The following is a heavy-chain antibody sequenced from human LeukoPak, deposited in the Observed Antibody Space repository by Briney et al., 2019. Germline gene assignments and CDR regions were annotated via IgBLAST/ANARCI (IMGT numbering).Heavy chain of an antibody. CDR3: ARVWTLYDSSGYLGY. J-gene: IGHJ4*02. CDR1: GYTFTSYA. D-gene: IGHD3-22*01. V-gene: IGHV7-4-1*02. Sequence: GASVKVSCKASGYTFTSYAMNWVRQAPGQGLEWMGWINTNTGNPTYAQGFTGRFVFSLDTSVSTAYLQISSLKAEDTAVYYCARVWTLYDSSGYLGYWGQGTLVTVSS. CDR2: INTNTGNP.